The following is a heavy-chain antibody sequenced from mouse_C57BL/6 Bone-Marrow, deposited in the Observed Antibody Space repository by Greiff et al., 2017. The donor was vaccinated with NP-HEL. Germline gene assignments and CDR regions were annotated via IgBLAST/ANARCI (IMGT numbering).Heavy chain of an antibody. J-gene: IGHJ4*01. CDR2: IYPGSGST. CDR1: GYTFTSYW. V-gene: IGHV1-55*01. CDR3: AKWELRLRAMDY. D-gene: IGHD3-2*02. Sequence: QVQLQQPGAELVKPGASVKMSCKASGYTFTSYWITWVKQRPGQGLEWIGDIYPGSGSTNYNEKFKSKATLTVDTSSSTAYMQLSSLTSEDSAVYYCAKWELRLRAMDYWGQGTSVTVSS.